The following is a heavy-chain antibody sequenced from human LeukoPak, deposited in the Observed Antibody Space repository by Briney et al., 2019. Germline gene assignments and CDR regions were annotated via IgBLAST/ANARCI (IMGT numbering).Heavy chain of an antibody. J-gene: IGHJ5*02. CDR2: VNPNSGNT. V-gene: IGHV1-8*03. CDR3: ARGGAGIAARPGWFDP. D-gene: IGHD6-6*01. CDR1: GYTFTSYD. Sequence: GASVKVSCKASGYTFTSYDINWVRQATGQGLEWMGWVNPNSGNTGYAQKFQGRVTITRNTSISTAYMELSSLRSEDTAVYYCARGGAGIAARPGWFDPWGQGTLVTVSS.